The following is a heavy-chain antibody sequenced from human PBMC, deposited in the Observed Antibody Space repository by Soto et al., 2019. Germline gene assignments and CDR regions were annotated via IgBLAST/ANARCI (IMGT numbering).Heavy chain of an antibody. CDR1: GFTLSGFD. CDR2: IKTKVESYAT. Sequence: EVQLVESGGGLVQPGGSQKLSCAASGFTLSGFDIHWVRQASGEGLEWVGRIKTKVESYATELAASVKGRFTISRDDPKNTAYLEMNSLKTEDTAVYYCTRRYCSGGGCYSDFDYWGQGTLVTVSS. V-gene: IGHV3-73*01. J-gene: IGHJ4*02. D-gene: IGHD2-15*01. CDR3: TRRYCSGGGCYSDFDY.